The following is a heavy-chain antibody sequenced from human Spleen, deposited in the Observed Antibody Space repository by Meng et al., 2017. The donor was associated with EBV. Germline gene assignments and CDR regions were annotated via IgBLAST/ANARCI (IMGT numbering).Heavy chain of an antibody. V-gene: IGHV3-74*01. CDR2: INEDGSIV. CDR1: GISAYW. CDR3: AKDCFGARDY. J-gene: IGHJ4*02. Sequence: EAQVKEAGGGLVQPGGSLRLSLVGSGISAYWVHWVRQVPGKGLVWVSRINEDGSIVNYADSVKGRFTIFRDNAKNTVSLQMNSLRVEDTALYYCAKDCFGARDYWGQGTLVTVSS. D-gene: IGHD1-26*01.